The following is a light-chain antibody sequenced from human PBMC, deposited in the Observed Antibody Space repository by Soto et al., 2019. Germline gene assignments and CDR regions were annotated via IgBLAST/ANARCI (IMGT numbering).Light chain of an antibody. CDR3: QQSYSSPLT. J-gene: IGKJ4*01. CDR2: ASS. CDR1: QSISNH. V-gene: IGKV1-39*01. Sequence: DIQMTQSPSSLSASVEDRVIITCRASQSISNHLNWYQHKPGKAPKLLLYASSSLQSGVPSRFSGSGSGTDFTLTISSLQPEDFATYYCQQSYSSPLTFGGGTKVDI.